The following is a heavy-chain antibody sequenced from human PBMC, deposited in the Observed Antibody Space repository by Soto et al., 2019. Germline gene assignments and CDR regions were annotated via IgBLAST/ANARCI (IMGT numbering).Heavy chain of an antibody. Sequence: QVQLVQSGAEVKKPGSSVKVSCKASGGTFSSYAISWVRQAPGQGLEWMGGIIPIFGTANYAQKFQGRVTITADKSTSTAYMELSSLSSEDTAVYYCASKPPSSHGGNWLFDYWGQGTLVTVSS. CDR3: ASKPPSSHGGNWLFDY. D-gene: IGHD2-15*01. CDR2: IIPIFGTA. CDR1: GGTFSSYA. V-gene: IGHV1-69*06. J-gene: IGHJ4*02.